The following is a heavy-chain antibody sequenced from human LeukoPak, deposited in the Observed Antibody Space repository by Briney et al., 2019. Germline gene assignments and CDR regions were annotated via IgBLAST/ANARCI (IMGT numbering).Heavy chain of an antibody. D-gene: IGHD6-13*01. CDR1: SGSINTYY. CDR2: IYTSWST. V-gene: IGHV4-4*07. J-gene: IGHJ6*03. Sequence: SETLSLTCTVSSGSINTYYWNWIRQPAGKGLEWIGRIYTSWSTNYNPSLKSRVTMSVDTSKNQFSLKLSSVTAADTAVYYCARDELAAAGGVDYYYYYMDVWGKGTTVTVSS. CDR3: ARDELAAAGGVDYYYYYMDV.